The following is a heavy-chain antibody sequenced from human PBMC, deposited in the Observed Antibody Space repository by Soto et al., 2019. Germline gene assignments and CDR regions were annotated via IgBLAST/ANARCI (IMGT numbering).Heavy chain of an antibody. CDR2: IYYSGST. D-gene: IGHD4-4*01. V-gene: IGHV4-31*03. CDR3: ARGILLTTYYYYYGMDV. CDR1: GGSISSGGYY. Sequence: SETLSLTCTVSGGSISSGGYYWSWIRQHPGKGLEWIGYIYYSGSTYYNPSLKSRVTISVDTSKDQFSLKLSSVTAADTAVYYCARGILLTTYYYYYGMDVWGQGTTVTVSS. J-gene: IGHJ6*02.